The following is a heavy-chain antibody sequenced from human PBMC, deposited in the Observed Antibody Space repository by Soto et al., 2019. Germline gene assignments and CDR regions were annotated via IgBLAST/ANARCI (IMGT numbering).Heavy chain of an antibody. CDR3: ARAGNSYFYD. CDR1: GDSMNTGSYF. CDR2: VFRSGSI. Sequence: PSEPLYLTCDVSGDSMNTGSYFWSWIRQPPGQGLEWIGYVFRSGSINYSPSFKSRVTISIDTSKNQFSLMLKSVTAADTAGYFCARAGNSYFYDCGQGALVTLSS. V-gene: IGHV4-61*01. J-gene: IGHJ4*02. D-gene: IGHD3-10*01.